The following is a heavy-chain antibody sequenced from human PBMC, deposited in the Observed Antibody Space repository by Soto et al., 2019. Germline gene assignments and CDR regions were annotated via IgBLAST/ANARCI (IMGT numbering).Heavy chain of an antibody. J-gene: IGHJ4*02. V-gene: IGHV3-23*01. CDR1: GFTFSSNA. Sequence: EVQLLESGGGLVQPGGSLRLSCVASGFTFSSNAMTWVRQAPGKGLEWVSAISGNGVSTYFAYSVKGRFTISRDNFKNTVYLQMDSLRAEDSALYYCAKNWGGFDYWGQGALVTVSS. CDR3: AKNWGGFDY. CDR2: ISGNGVST. D-gene: IGHD3-16*01.